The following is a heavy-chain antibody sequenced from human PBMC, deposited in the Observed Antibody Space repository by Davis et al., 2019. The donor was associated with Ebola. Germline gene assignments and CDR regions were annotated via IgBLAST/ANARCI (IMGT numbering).Heavy chain of an antibody. D-gene: IGHD6-13*01. CDR3: ARRQQLPRGYHYYGMDV. V-gene: IGHV3-74*01. CDR2: INSDGSST. J-gene: IGHJ6*02. CDR1: GFTVSSNY. Sequence: GESLKISCAASGFTVSSNYMSWVRQAPGKGLVWVSRINSDGSSTSYADSVKGRFTISRDNSKNTLYLQMNSLRAEDTAVYYCARRQQLPRGYHYYGMDVWGQGTTVTVSS.